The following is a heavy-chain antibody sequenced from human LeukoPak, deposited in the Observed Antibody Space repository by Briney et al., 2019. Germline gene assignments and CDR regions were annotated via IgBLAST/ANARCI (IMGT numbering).Heavy chain of an antibody. CDR3: AREGEGDGYNIGVVDY. J-gene: IGHJ4*02. V-gene: IGHV3-53*01. CDR2: IYSGGST. CDR1: GFTFSSYS. D-gene: IGHD5-24*01. Sequence: GGSLRLSCAASGFTFSSYSMNWVRQAPGKGLEWVSVIYSGGSTYYADSVKGRFTISRDNSKNTLYLQMNSLRAEDTAVYYCAREGEGDGYNIGVVDYWGQGTLVTVSS.